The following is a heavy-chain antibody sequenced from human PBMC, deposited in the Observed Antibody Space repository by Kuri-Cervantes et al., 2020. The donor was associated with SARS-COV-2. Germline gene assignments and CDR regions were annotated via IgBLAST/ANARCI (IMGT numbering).Heavy chain of an antibody. CDR1: GGSFSGYY. V-gene: IGHV4-34*01. Sequence: SETLSLTCAVYGGSFSGYYWSWIRQPPGKGLEWIGSIYYSGSTYYNPPLKSRVTISVDTSKNQFSLKLSSVTAADTAVYYCARDGRVAGTWGMWYWFDPWGQGTLVTVSS. CDR3: ARDGRVAGTWGMWYWFDP. J-gene: IGHJ5*02. CDR2: IYYSGST. D-gene: IGHD6-19*01.